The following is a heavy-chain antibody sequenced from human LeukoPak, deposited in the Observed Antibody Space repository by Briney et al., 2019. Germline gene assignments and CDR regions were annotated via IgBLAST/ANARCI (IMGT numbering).Heavy chain of an antibody. CDR2: ISYDGSNK. CDR1: GFTFSSNW. CDR3: AKEGPMVRGVIGESDAFDI. D-gene: IGHD3-10*01. V-gene: IGHV3-30*18. Sequence: GGSLRLSCAGSGFTFSSNWMSWVRQAPGKGLEWVAVISYDGSNKYYADSVKGRFTISRDNSKNTLYLQMNSLRAEDTAVYYCAKEGPMVRGVIGESDAFDIWGQGTMVTVSS. J-gene: IGHJ3*02.